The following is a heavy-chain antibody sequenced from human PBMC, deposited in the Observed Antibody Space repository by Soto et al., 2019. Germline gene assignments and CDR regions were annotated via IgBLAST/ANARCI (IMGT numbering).Heavy chain of an antibody. CDR3: ALTRRSSLLEVAGPGFEY. V-gene: IGHV3-30*03. D-gene: IGHD6-19*01. CDR2: LSYEGSEE. Sequence: SLRLSCAASGFNFGVFGMHWVRQAPGKGLEWLSVLSYEGSEEYYADSVRGRFTISRDNSKNTLFLQMDSLRVDDTGVYYCALTRRSSLLEVAGPGFEYWGQGTLVT. J-gene: IGHJ4*02. CDR1: GFNFGVFG.